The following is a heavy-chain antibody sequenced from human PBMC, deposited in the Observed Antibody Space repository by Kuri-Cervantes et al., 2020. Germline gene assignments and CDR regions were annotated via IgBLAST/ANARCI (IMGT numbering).Heavy chain of an antibody. J-gene: IGHJ3*02. CDR1: GYTFTGYY. CDR2: INPSGGST. CDR3: ARRVLTGGDAFDI. D-gene: IGHD3-10*01. Sequence: ASVKVSCKASGYTFTGYYMHWVRQAPGQGLEWMGIINPSGGSTSYAQKFQGRVTMTRDTSTSTVYMELSSLRSEDTAVYYCARRVLTGGDAFDIWGQGTMVTVSS. V-gene: IGHV1-46*01.